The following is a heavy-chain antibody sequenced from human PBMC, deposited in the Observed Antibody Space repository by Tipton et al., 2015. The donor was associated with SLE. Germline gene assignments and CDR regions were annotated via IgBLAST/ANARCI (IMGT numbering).Heavy chain of an antibody. J-gene: IGHJ3*02. CDR3: AREQGFIVFNHYDFWSGGAFDI. D-gene: IGHD3-3*01. CDR1: GGSISSHY. Sequence: TLSLTCTVSGGSISSHYWSWIRQPPGKGLEWIGDIYYSGSTNCNPSLKSRVTISVDTSKNQFSLKLSSVTAADTAVYYCAREQGFIVFNHYDFWSGGAFDIWGQGTMVTVSS. V-gene: IGHV4-59*11. CDR2: IYYSGST.